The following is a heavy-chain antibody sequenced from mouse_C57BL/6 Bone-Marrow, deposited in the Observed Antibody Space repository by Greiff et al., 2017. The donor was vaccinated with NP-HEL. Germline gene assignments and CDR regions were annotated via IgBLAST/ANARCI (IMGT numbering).Heavy chain of an antibody. CDR3: AIDGYYVVLNY. J-gene: IGHJ2*01. D-gene: IGHD2-3*01. Sequence: QVQLQQSGAELARPGASVTLSCKASGYTFTSYGISWVKQRTGQGLEWIVEIYPRSGNTYYNEKFKGKATLTADKSSSTAYMELRSLTSEDTAVYFCAIDGYYVVLNYWGQGTALTVSS. V-gene: IGHV1-81*01. CDR2: IYPRSGNT. CDR1: GYTFTSYG.